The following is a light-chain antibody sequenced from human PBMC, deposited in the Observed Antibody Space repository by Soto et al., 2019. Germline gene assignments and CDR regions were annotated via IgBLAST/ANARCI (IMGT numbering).Light chain of an antibody. CDR2: ATS. CDR1: QSVSSRY. CDR3: QQYVSSPWA. Sequence: EKGVSQSPGALSLSKGETAALSCRASQSVSSRYLAWYQQKSGQAPRLLIHATSSRATDIPDRSTGSGSGTDFTLTISRLEPEDFAVYYCQQYVSSPWAFGQGTKVDIK. J-gene: IGKJ1*01. V-gene: IGKV3-20*01.